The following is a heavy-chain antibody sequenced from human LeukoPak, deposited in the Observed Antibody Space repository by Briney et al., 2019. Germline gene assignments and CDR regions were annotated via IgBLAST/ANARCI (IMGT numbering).Heavy chain of an antibody. CDR1: GYTFTSYW. CDR2: IYPGDSDT. V-gene: IGHV5-51*01. D-gene: IGHD3-10*01. J-gene: IGHJ6*02. CDR3: AKLGSGSSGGMDV. Sequence: GESLKISCKGSGYTFTSYWIDWVRQKPGKGLEWMGIIYPGDSDTRYSPSFQGQVTISADKSTSTAYLQRTSLRASDTAMYYCAKLGSGSSGGMDVWGQGTTVTVSS.